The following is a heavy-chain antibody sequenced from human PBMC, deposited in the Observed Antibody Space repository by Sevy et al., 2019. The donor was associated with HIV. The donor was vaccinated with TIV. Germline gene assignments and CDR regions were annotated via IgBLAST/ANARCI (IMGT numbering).Heavy chain of an antibody. CDR2: ISYDGSNK. J-gene: IGHJ4*02. D-gene: IGHD4-17*01. V-gene: IGHV3-30*03. CDR1: GFTFSSYG. CDR3: ARDFMTTVVLTSGPTDY. Sequence: GGSLRLSCAASGFTFSSYGMHWVRQAPGKGLEWVAVISYDGSNKYYADSVKGRFTISRDNAKNTLYLQMNSLRAEDTAVYYCARDFMTTVVLTSGPTDYWGQGTLVTVSS.